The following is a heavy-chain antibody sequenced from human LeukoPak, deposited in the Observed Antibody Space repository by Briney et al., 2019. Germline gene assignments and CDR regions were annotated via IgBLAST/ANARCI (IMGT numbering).Heavy chain of an antibody. J-gene: IGHJ4*02. CDR2: ITSTSSTI. D-gene: IGHD6-19*01. CDR1: EFTFSSYA. V-gene: IGHV3-48*01. CDR3: ASGWLGVFDY. Sequence: GGSLRLSCAASEFTFSSYAMNWVRQAPGKGLEWVSYITSTSSTIYYADSVKGRFTISRDNAKNSLYLQMNSLRAEDTAVYYCASGWLGVFDYWGQGTLVTVSS.